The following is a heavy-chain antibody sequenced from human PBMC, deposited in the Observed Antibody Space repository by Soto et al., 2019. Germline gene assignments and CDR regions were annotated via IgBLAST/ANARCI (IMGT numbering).Heavy chain of an antibody. Sequence: SVKVSCKASGGTFSSYTISGVGQAPGQGLEWMGRIIPILGIANYAQKFQGRVTITADKSTSTAYMELSSLRSEDTAVYYCARDRDYYGSGSYPPDAFDIWGQGTMVTVS. D-gene: IGHD3-10*01. CDR3: ARDRDYYGSGSYPPDAFDI. CDR1: GGTFSSYT. V-gene: IGHV1-69*04. CDR2: IIPILGIA. J-gene: IGHJ3*02.